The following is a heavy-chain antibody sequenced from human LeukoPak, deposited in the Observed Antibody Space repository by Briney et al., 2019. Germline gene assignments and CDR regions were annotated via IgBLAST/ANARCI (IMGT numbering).Heavy chain of an antibody. CDR2: IYYSGST. J-gene: IGHJ3*02. CDR3: AGRAVAGIGNDAFDI. V-gene: IGHV4-59*01. D-gene: IGHD6-19*01. Sequence: SETLSLTCTVSGGSISSYYWSWIRPPPGKGLEWIGYIYYSGSTNYNPSLMSRVTISVDTSKNQFSLKLSSVTAADTAVYYCAGRAVAGIGNDAFDIWGQGTMVTVSS. CDR1: GGSISSYY.